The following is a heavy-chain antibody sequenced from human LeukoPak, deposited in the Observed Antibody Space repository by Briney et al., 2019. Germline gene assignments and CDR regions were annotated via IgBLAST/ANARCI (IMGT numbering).Heavy chain of an antibody. Sequence: QAGGSLRLSCAASGFTFSSYAMHWVRQAPGKGLEWVAVISYDGSNKYYADSVKGRFTISRDNSKNTLYLQMNSLRAEDTAVYYCARARDFWSGLDYWGQGTLVTVSS. V-gene: IGHV3-30*01. CDR2: ISYDGSNK. J-gene: IGHJ4*02. D-gene: IGHD3-3*01. CDR3: ARARDFWSGLDY. CDR1: GFTFSSYA.